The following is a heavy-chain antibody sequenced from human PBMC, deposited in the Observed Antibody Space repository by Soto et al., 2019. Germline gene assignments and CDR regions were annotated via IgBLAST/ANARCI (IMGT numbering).Heavy chain of an antibody. CDR3: TRHRVTGTNYYYYGMDV. V-gene: IGHV3-73*01. J-gene: IGHJ6*02. Sequence: VGFLRLSCAASGFTFSGSAMHWVRQASGKGLEWVGRIRSKANSYATAYAASVKGRFTISRDDSKNTAYLQMNSLKTEDTAVYYCTRHRVTGTNYYYYGMDVWGQGTTVTVSS. CDR2: IRSKANSYAT. D-gene: IGHD1-20*01. CDR1: GFTFSGSA.